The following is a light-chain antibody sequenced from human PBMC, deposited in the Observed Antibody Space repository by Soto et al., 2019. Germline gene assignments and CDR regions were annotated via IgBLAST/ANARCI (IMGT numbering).Light chain of an antibody. CDR1: QTVSLSY. CDR2: GAS. V-gene: IGKV3-20*01. CDR3: QQYNNWWT. J-gene: IGKJ1*01. Sequence: EVVLTQSPGTLSLSPGERATLSCRASQTVSLSYLAWYQQKPGQAPRLLIYGASSRATGIPDRFSGSGSGTDFTLTISSLEPEDFAVYYCQQYNNWWTFGQGTKVDIK.